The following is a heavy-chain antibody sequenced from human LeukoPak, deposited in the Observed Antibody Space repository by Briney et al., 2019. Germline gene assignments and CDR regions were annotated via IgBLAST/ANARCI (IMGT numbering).Heavy chain of an antibody. D-gene: IGHD3-22*01. Sequence: SETLSLTCTVSGGSISSSSYYWGWIRQPPGKGLEWIGRINWRGSTYYNPSLKSRVTISVDTSKNQFSLKLSSVTAADTAVYYCARPYYDSSGYPGVLDYWGQGTLETASS. J-gene: IGHJ4*02. CDR2: INWRGST. CDR3: ARPYYDSSGYPGVLDY. CDR1: GGSISSSSYY. V-gene: IGHV4-39*01.